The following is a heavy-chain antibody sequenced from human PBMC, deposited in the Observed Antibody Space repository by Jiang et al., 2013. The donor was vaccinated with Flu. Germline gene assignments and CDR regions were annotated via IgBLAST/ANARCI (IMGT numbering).Heavy chain of an antibody. V-gene: IGHV5-51*01. D-gene: IGHD6-19*01. CDR3: ARGAYSSGQDEKYFQH. CDR2: IYPGDSDT. J-gene: IGHJ1*01. Sequence: GESLKISCKGSGYSFTSYWIGWVRQMPGKGLEWMGIIYPGDSDTRYSPSFQGQVTISADKSISTAYLQWSSLKASDTAMYYCARGAYSSGQDEKYFQHWGQGTLVTVSS. CDR1: GYSFTSYW.